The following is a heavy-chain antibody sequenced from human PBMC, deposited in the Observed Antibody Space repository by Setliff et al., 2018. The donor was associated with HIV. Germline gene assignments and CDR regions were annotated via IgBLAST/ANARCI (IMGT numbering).Heavy chain of an antibody. D-gene: IGHD4-17*01. CDR2: TYYRSKWYN. V-gene: IGHV6-1*01. CDR3: ARASKYGVRYYFDY. Sequence: PSQTLSLTCDISGDSVSSDTAAWNWIRQSPSRGIEWLGRTYYRSKWYNDYAPSVKSRIGINPDTSKNQFSLQLNSVTPDDTAVYFCARASKYGVRYYFDYWGLGTLVTVSS. J-gene: IGHJ4*02. CDR1: GDSVSSDTAA.